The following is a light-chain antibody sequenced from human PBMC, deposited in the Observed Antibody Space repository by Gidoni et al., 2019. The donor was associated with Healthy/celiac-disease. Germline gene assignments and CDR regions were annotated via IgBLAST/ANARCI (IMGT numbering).Light chain of an antibody. J-gene: IGKJ1*01. CDR2: AAS. CDR3: QQSDSTLTWT. V-gene: IGKV1-39*01. Sequence: DIQMTQSPSSLSASVGDRVTITCRASQSISSYLNWYQQKPGKAPKLLIYAASSLQSGVPSRFSGSASGTDFTLTISSLQPEDFATYYCQQSDSTLTWTFGQGTKVEIK. CDR1: QSISSY.